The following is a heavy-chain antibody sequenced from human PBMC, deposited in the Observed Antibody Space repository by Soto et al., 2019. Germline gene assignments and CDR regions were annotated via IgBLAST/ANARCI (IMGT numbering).Heavy chain of an antibody. CDR3: AKDQTLRFFDEHYYYGIHV. J-gene: IGHJ6*02. CDR2: ISYYGQNT. CDR1: GFTFQSSA. Sequence: GGSLRLSCAASGFTFQSSAMHWGRQAPGKGLEWVALISYYGQNTYFADSVKGRFTISRDNSKNMVFLQMNRLTPDDTAVYFCAKDQTLRFFDEHYYYGIHVWGQGTSVTVSS. V-gene: IGHV3-30-3*02. D-gene: IGHD3-9*01.